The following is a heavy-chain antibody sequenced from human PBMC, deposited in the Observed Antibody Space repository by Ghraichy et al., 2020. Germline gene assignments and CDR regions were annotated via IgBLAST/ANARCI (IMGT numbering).Heavy chain of an antibody. CDR3: STSPRADRGNY. CDR1: GLTFSSYW. J-gene: IGHJ4*02. D-gene: IGHD3-10*01. V-gene: IGHV3-74*01. Sequence: LSLTCAASGLTFSSYWMHWVRQAPGKGLEWVSHIKTDGSTTNYADSVRGRFTISRDNAKNTLYLQMNSLRADDTAVYYCSTSPRADRGNYWGQGTLVTISS. CDR2: IKTDGSTT.